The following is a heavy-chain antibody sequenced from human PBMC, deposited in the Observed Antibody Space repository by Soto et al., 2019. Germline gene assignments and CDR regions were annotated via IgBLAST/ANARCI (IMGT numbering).Heavy chain of an antibody. CDR3: ARDGFAAADPYYGMDV. J-gene: IGHJ6*02. Sequence: GASVNVSCKASGYTFTGYYMHWVRQAPGQGLEWMGWINPNSGGTNYAQKFQGRVTMTRDTSISTAYMELSRLRSDDTAVYYCARDGFAAADPYYGMDVWGQGTTVTVSS. D-gene: IGHD6-13*01. CDR1: GYTFTGYY. CDR2: INPNSGGT. V-gene: IGHV1-2*02.